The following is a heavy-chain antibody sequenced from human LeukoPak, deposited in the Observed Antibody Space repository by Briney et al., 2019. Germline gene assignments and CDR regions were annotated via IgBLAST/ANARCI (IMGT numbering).Heavy chain of an antibody. Sequence: PGGSLRLSCAASGFTFSSYAMSWVRHAPGKGLELVSAISGSGGSTYYADSVKGRFTISRDNSKNTLYLQMNSLRAEDTAVYYCAKDSKIVATIINYWGQGTLVTVSS. CDR3: AKDSKIVATIINY. J-gene: IGHJ4*02. D-gene: IGHD5-12*01. CDR2: ISGSGGST. CDR1: GFTFSSYA. V-gene: IGHV3-23*01.